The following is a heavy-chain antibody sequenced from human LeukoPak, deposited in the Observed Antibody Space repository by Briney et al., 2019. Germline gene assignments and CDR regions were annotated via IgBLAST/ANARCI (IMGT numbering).Heavy chain of an antibody. CDR1: GFPFNSYW. Sequence: GESLRLSCAASGFPFNSYWMSWVRQAPGKGLEWVATIKQDGSEKYCVDSMQGRFTISRDNAKNSLYLQINSLRAEDTAVYFCARFRTGYHGLDVWGQGTTVTVSS. D-gene: IGHD3-10*01. CDR3: ARFRTGYHGLDV. V-gene: IGHV3-7*04. J-gene: IGHJ6*02. CDR2: IKQDGSEK.